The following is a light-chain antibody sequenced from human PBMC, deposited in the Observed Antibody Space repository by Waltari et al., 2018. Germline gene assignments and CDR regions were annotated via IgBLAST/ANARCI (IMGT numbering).Light chain of an antibody. CDR2: AAS. CDR3: QQSYSTPHT. V-gene: IGKV1-39*01. Sequence: DIQMTQSPSSLSASVGDRVTITCRASQSISSYLNWYQQKPGKAPKLLIYAASSLQSGVPSRFSGSGSGTDCTLTISSLQPEDFATYYCQQSYSTPHTFGPGTKVDIK. J-gene: IGKJ3*01. CDR1: QSISSY.